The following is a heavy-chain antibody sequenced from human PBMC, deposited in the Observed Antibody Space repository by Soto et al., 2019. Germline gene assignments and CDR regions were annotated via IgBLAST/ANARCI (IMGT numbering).Heavy chain of an antibody. V-gene: IGHV3-23*01. Sequence: EVQLLESGGGLVQPGGSLRLSCAASGFTFSSYAMSWVRQAPWKGLEWVSAISGSGGSTYYADSVKGRFTISRDNSKNTLYLQMNSLRAEDTAVYYCAKVDKDYVWGSYDAGEGWYFDLWGRGTLVTVSS. CDR2: ISGSGGST. CDR1: GFTFSSYA. J-gene: IGHJ2*01. CDR3: AKVDKDYVWGSYDAGEGWYFDL. D-gene: IGHD3-16*01.